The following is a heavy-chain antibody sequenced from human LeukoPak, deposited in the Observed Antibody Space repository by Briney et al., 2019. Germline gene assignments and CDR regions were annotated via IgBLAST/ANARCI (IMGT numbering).Heavy chain of an antibody. J-gene: IGHJ4*02. Sequence: GGSLRLSCAASGFTFSSDALSWVRQAPGKGLEWVSLISGSGGRTDYADSVKGRFTISRDNSKNMLYLQMNSLKAEDTAVYYCAKHVRTSVWFFDYWGQGTLVTVSS. CDR1: GFTFSSDA. D-gene: IGHD6-19*01. CDR3: AKHVRTSVWFFDY. CDR2: ISGSGGRT. V-gene: IGHV3-23*01.